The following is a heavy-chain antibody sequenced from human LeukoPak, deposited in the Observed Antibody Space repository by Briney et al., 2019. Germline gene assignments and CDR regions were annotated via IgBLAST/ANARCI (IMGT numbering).Heavy chain of an antibody. J-gene: IGHJ5*02. Sequence: ASVKVSCKASGYTFTSYGISWVRQAPGQGLEWMGIINPSGGSTSYAQKFQGRVTMTRDMSTSTVYMELSSLRSEDTAVYYCARDNLRGRWFDPWGQGTLVTVSS. CDR2: INPSGGST. V-gene: IGHV1-46*01. CDR3: ARDNLRGRWFDP. CDR1: GYTFTSYG. D-gene: IGHD3-10*01.